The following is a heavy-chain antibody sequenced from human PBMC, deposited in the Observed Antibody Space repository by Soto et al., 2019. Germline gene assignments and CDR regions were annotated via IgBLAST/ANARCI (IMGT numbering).Heavy chain of an antibody. CDR2: ISSRDGTA. V-gene: IGHV3-48*03. CDR1: GFTFSSYE. CDR3: VRHGDTWTRNAFDI. Sequence: EVQLVESGGGLVQPGGSLRLSCAASGFTFSSYEMNWVRQAPGKGLEWVSYISSRDGTAYYADSVKGRFTIYRDNAKHSLYLQMNSLRAEDTGVYYWVRHGDTWTRNAFDIWGQGTMVTASS. D-gene: IGHD2-21*01. J-gene: IGHJ3*02.